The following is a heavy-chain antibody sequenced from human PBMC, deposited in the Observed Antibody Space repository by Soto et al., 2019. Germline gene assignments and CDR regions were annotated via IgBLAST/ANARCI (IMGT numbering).Heavy chain of an antibody. V-gene: IGHV6-1*01. Sequence: LSLTCAISGDSVSSNSAAWNWIRQSPSRGLEWLGRTYYRSKWYNDYAVSVKSRITINPDTPKNQFSLQLNSVTPEDTAVYYCAREGGYSYGPRWFDPWGQGTLVTVSS. CDR3: AREGGYSYGPRWFDP. CDR1: GDSVSSNSAA. D-gene: IGHD5-18*01. J-gene: IGHJ5*02. CDR2: TYYRSKWYN.